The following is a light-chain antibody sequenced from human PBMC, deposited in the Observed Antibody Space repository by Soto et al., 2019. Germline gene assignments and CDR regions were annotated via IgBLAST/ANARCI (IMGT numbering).Light chain of an antibody. CDR3: QQYHALQLT. CDR1: HDIDNF. Sequence: DIQVTQSPSSLSASVGDRFTITCQASHDIDNFLNWYQQRPGKAPKVLIYDASSLETGVPSRFSGSGSETLFTFTIDSLQPEDIATYYCQQYHALQLTFDGGTKVDIK. J-gene: IGKJ4*01. V-gene: IGKV1-33*01. CDR2: DAS.